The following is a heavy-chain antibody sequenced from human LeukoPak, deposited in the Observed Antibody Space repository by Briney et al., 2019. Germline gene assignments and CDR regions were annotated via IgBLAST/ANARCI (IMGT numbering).Heavy chain of an antibody. V-gene: IGHV4-34*01. J-gene: IGHJ6*03. CDR1: GGSFSGYY. CDR3: ASPAYGSGSYRSGYYYYYMDV. D-gene: IGHD3-10*01. Sequence: SEALSLTCAVYGGSFSGYYWSWIRQPPGKGLEWIGEINHSGSTNYNPSLKSRVTISVDTSKNQFSLKLSSVTAADTAVYYCASPAYGSGSYRSGYYYYYMDVWGKGTTVTVSS. CDR2: INHSGST.